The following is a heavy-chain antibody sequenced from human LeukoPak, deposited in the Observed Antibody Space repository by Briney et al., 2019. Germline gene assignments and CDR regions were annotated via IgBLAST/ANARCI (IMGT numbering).Heavy chain of an antibody. Sequence: GGSLRLSCAASGFTFSSHAMGWVRQAPGKGLEWVSSITGSGGSTYYGDSVKGRFTISRDNAKNTLYLQMNSLRAEDTAVFYCVRDRXXGMDVWGQGTTVTVSS. CDR3: VRDRXXGMDV. V-gene: IGHV3-23*01. CDR1: GFTFSSHA. J-gene: IGHJ6*02. CDR2: ITGSGGST.